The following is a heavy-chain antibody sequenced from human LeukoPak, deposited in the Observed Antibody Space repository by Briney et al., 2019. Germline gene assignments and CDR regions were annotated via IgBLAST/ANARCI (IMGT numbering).Heavy chain of an antibody. J-gene: IGHJ6*03. Sequence: ASETLSLTCTVSGGSISSYYWSWIRQPPGKGLEWIGHIYYSGSTNYNPSLKSRVTISVDTSKNHFSLKLSSVTAADTAVYYCAREIWSGSFDYMDVWGKGTTVTVSS. D-gene: IGHD3-3*01. CDR3: AREIWSGSFDYMDV. CDR2: IYYSGST. CDR1: GGSISSYY. V-gene: IGHV4-59*01.